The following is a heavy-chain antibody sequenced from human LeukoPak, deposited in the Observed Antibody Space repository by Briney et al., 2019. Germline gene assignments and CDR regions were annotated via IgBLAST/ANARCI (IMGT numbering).Heavy chain of an antibody. CDR1: GYTLTELS. CDR3: ARDGDSLGSDWFDP. CDR2: FDPEDGET. D-gene: IGHD3-10*01. J-gene: IGHJ5*02. Sequence: ASVKVSCKVSGYTLTELSMHWVRQAPGKGLEWMGGFDPEDGETIYAQKFQGRVTMTEDTSTDTAYMELSSLRSEDTAVYYCARDGDSLGSDWFDPWGQGTLVTVSS. V-gene: IGHV1-24*01.